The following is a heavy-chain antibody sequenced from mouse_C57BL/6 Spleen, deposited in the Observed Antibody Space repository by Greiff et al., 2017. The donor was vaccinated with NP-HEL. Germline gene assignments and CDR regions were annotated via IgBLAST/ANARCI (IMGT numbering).Heavy chain of an antibody. D-gene: IGHD1-1*01. CDR3: ARGYGSSSDY. Sequence: QVQLQQPGAELVRPGSSVKLSCKASGYTFTSYWMDWVKQRPGQGLEWIGNIYPSDSETHYNQKFKDKATLTVDKSSSTAYMQLSSLTSEDSAVYYCARGYGSSSDYWGQGTTLTVSS. V-gene: IGHV1-61*01. CDR1: GYTFTSYW. CDR2: IYPSDSET. J-gene: IGHJ2*01.